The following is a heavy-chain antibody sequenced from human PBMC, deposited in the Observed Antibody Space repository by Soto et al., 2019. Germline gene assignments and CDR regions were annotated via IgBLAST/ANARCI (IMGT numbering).Heavy chain of an antibody. Sequence: GGSLRLSCAASGFTFSNYDMSWVRQAPGKGLEWVSTISDGGGNTYYADSVKGRFTISRDNSKNTLYLQMNSLRAEDTAVYYCAKDLHIVVVPAAPNYYYYGMDVWGQGTPVTVS. CDR1: GFTFSNYD. CDR3: AKDLHIVVVPAAPNYYYYGMDV. D-gene: IGHD2-2*01. V-gene: IGHV3-23*01. J-gene: IGHJ6*02. CDR2: ISDGGGNT.